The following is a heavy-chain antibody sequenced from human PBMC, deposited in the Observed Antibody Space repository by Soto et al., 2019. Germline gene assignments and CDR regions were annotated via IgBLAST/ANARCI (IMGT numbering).Heavy chain of an antibody. Sequence: SETLSLTCTVSGGSVSSSSYYWGWVRQPPGKGLEWIGSVYYSGNTYYNPSLESRVTISVDKSKNQFSLKLMSLSAADTAVSYCGRLEGLATISYYFDYWGQGALVTVSS. D-gene: IGHD3-9*01. CDR1: GGSVSSSSYY. CDR2: VYYSGNT. CDR3: GRLEGLATISYYFDY. J-gene: IGHJ4*02. V-gene: IGHV4-39*01.